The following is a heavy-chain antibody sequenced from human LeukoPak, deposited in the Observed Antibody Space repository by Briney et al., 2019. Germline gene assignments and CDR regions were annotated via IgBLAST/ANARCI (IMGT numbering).Heavy chain of an antibody. CDR2: LSGSGGSR. CDR1: GFTFSSYG. V-gene: IGHV3-23*01. D-gene: IGHD3-22*01. Sequence: TGGSLRLSCAASGFTFSSYGMSWVRQAPGKGLEWVSALSGSGGSRYYADSVKGRFTISRDNSKNTLYLQMNSLRAEDTAVYYCARGHRDSSGYYYPDYWGQGTLVTVSS. J-gene: IGHJ4*02. CDR3: ARGHRDSSGYYYPDY.